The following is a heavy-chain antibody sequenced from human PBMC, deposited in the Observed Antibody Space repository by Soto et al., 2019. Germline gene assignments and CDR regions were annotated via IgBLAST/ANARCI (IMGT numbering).Heavy chain of an antibody. CDR3: ARALWVEPELYYYGMDV. CDR1: GTSISSADYY. Sequence: SETLSLTCTVSGTSISSADYYWSLYLQTPWKGLEWIGHIFYSGTTYYNPSLKSRLTISVDTSKNHFSLRMTSVTAADTAVYYCARALWVEPELYYYGMDVWGQGTTVTVSS. D-gene: IGHD1-1*01. V-gene: IGHV4-30-4*01. J-gene: IGHJ6*02. CDR2: IFYSGTT.